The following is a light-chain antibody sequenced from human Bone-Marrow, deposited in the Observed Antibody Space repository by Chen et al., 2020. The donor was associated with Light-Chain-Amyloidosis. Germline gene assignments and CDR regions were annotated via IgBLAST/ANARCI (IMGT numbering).Light chain of an antibody. CDR3: LLYYTGARPV. CDR2: DTS. V-gene: IGLV7-46*01. Sequence: AVVTQEPSLTVFPGGTVTLTCGSSTGAVTSGHYPYWFQQKPGQAPRALIYDTSTKHSWTPARFSGSRRGDKGALTLSGAQPDDEAEYYCLLYYTGARPVFGGGTKLTVL. J-gene: IGLJ3*02. CDR1: TGAVTSGHY.